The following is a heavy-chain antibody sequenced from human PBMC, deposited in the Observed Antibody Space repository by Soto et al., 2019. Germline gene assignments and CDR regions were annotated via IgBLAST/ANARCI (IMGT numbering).Heavy chain of an antibody. J-gene: IGHJ4*02. V-gene: IGHV1-3*01. Sequence: QVQLVQSGAEVKRPGASVKVSCKASGYTFTNYAIHWVRQGPGQSLEWMGWINAANAKTKYSQKFQGRVTISRDTSAGTPYMDVSSLRSEDTAVYSWAREGAVAGNANFAYGGLGALVPVSS. CDR2: INAANAKT. CDR1: GYTFTNYA. CDR3: AREGAVAGNANFAY. D-gene: IGHD6-19*01.